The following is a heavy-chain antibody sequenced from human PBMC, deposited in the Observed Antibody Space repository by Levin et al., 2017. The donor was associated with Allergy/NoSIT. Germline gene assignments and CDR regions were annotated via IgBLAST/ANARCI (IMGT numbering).Heavy chain of an antibody. D-gene: IGHD6-13*01. CDR3: GRGGGEDSSTWYETFDG. J-gene: IGHJ4*02. CDR2: AYYTFEWTI. V-gene: IGHV6-1*01. CDR1: RDRVSTSSAT. Sequence: SQTLSLTSAVSRDRVSTSSATWNWIRQSPSRGLEWLGRAYYTFEWTIDYAMSVKSRITITPDTAKNQFSLHLSAVTPEDTGVDYCGRGGGEDSSTWYETFDGWGQGTQVTVAS.